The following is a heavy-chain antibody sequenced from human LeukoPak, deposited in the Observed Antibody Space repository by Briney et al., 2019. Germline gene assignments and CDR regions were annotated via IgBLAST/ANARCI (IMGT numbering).Heavy chain of an antibody. D-gene: IGHD3-22*01. Sequence: SETLSLTCTVSGYSISSGYYWGWIRQPPGKGLEWIGSIYHSGSTYYNPSLKSRVTISVDTSKNQFSLKLSSVTAADTAVYYCARDPISARYYYDSSGYSIDYWGQGTLVTVSS. J-gene: IGHJ4*02. CDR2: IYHSGST. CDR1: GYSISSGYY. CDR3: ARDPISARYYYDSSGYSIDY. V-gene: IGHV4-38-2*02.